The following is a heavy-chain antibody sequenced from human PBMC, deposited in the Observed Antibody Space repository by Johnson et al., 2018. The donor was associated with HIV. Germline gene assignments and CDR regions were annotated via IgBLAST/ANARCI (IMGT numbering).Heavy chain of an antibody. D-gene: IGHD3-22*01. V-gene: IGHV3-23*04. CDR1: GFTFSSYA. Sequence: VQLVESGGGLVQPGGSLRLSCAASGFTFSSYAMSWVRQAPGKGLEWVSAISGSGGSTYYADSVKGRFTISRDNSKNTLYLQMNSLRAEDTAVYYCAKTYYYDSSGSRGFDIWGQGTMVTVSS. CDR2: ISGSGGST. CDR3: AKTYYYDSSGSRGFDI. J-gene: IGHJ3*02.